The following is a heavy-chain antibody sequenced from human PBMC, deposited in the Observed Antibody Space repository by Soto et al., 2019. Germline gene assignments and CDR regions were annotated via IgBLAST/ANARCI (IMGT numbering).Heavy chain of an antibody. V-gene: IGHV6-1*01. CDR3: TGITWFRGMDV. J-gene: IGHJ6*02. CDR2: TYYKSKWNN. D-gene: IGHD3-10*01. Sequence: SHTLSLTCVISGDSVSSNSAGWNLIRQSPSRGLEWLGRTYYKSKWNNDYALSVKSRITVNPDTSKNQFSLHLYSVTPEDTAVYYCTGITWFRGMDVWGQGTTVTV. CDR1: GDSVSSNSAG.